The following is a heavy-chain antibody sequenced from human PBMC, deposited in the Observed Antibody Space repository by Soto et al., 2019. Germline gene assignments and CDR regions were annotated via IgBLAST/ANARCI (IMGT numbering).Heavy chain of an antibody. CDR3: AREGLDYGDYGYYFDS. Sequence: QVQLVQSGAEVKKPGASVKVSCKASGYTFTGYYMHWVRQAPGQGLEWMGWINPNSGGTNYAQKFQGWVTMTSDTSISTAYMELSRLRSDDTAVYYCAREGLDYGDYGYYFDSGGQGTLVTVSS. D-gene: IGHD4-17*01. V-gene: IGHV1-2*04. CDR2: INPNSGGT. J-gene: IGHJ4*02. CDR1: GYTFTGYY.